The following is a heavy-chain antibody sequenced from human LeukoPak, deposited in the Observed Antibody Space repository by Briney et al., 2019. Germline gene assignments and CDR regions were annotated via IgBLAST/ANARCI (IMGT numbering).Heavy chain of an antibody. Sequence: ASVKVSCKASGYTFTGYYMHWVRRAPGQGLEWMGWINPNSGGTNYAQKFQGRVTMTRDTSISTAYMELSRLRSDDTAVYYCAISTMIVVVFGNWGQGTLVTVSS. CDR2: INPNSGGT. CDR3: AISTMIVVVFGN. D-gene: IGHD3-22*01. CDR1: GYTFTGYY. V-gene: IGHV1-2*02. J-gene: IGHJ4*02.